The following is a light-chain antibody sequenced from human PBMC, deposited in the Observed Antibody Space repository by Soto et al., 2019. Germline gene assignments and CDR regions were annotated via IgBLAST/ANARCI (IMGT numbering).Light chain of an antibody. V-gene: IGKV1D-12*01. Sequence: DIQMTQSPSSVSASVGDRVTITCRASQGISRWLAWYQQKPGKVPKLLIYAASSLQSGVPSRFSGSGSGLDFTLTISSLQPEDFATYYCQQANSFPITFGQGTRLEIK. CDR2: AAS. CDR1: QGISRW. J-gene: IGKJ5*01. CDR3: QQANSFPIT.